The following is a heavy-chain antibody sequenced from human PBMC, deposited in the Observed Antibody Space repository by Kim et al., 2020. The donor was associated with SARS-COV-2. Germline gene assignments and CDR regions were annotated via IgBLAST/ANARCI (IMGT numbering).Heavy chain of an antibody. Sequence: SETLSLTCAVYGGSFSSYYWSWVRQPPGKGLEWMGEINHSESTNYNPYLKSQVTVSVYTAKNQFYLKLRSGTAADAAVYYYSRGTRHWGVRVADDYYMDV. CDR2: INHSEST. CDR3: SRGTRHWGVRVADDYYMDV. V-gene: IGHV4-34*01. J-gene: IGHJ6*03. D-gene: IGHD3-10*01. CDR1: GGSFSSYY.